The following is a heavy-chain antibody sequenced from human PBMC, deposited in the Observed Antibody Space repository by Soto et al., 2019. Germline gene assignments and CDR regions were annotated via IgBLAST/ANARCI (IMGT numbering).Heavy chain of an antibody. CDR3: ARRRWEYSGAAFDI. J-gene: IGHJ3*02. D-gene: IGHD1-26*01. V-gene: IGHV4-39*01. Sequence: PSETLSLTCTVSGGSIYSSNYYWARIRQPPGKGLGWIGTIYYSGSTYYNPSLKSRLTISVDTSKNQFSLNLISVTAADTALYYCARRRWEYSGAAFDIWGQGTMVTVSS. CDR1: GGSIYSSNYY. CDR2: IYYSGST.